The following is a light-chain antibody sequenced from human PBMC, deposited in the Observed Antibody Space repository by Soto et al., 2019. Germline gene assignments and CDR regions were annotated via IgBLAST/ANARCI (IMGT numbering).Light chain of an antibody. Sequence: DIQMTQSPSSVSASVGDRVTITCRASQPITNWLAWYQQKPGKAPKLLIYAASNLHSGVPSRFSGSGSGTDFTLTINSLQPEDFATYYCQQDTSFPFTFGPGTKVDVK. CDR2: AAS. CDR3: QQDTSFPFT. V-gene: IGKV1-12*01. J-gene: IGKJ3*01. CDR1: QPITNW.